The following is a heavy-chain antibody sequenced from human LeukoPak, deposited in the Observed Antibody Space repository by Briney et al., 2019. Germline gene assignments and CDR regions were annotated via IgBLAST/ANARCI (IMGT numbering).Heavy chain of an antibody. J-gene: IGHJ4*02. CDR3: PSEVAGNRGGFDY. Sequence: GGSLRLSCAASGFTFSSYWMHWVRQAPGKGLEWVGRIKSKTDGGTTDYAAPVKGRFTISRDDSKNTLYLQMNSLKTEDTAVYYCPSEVAGNRGGFDYWGQGTLVTVSS. CDR2: IKSKTDGGTT. D-gene: IGHD6-19*01. V-gene: IGHV3-15*07. CDR1: GFTFSSYW.